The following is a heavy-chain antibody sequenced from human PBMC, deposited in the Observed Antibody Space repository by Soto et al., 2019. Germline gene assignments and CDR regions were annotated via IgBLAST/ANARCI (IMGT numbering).Heavy chain of an antibody. Sequence: QVQLVQSGAEVKKPGSSVKVSCKASGGTFSSYTISWVRQAPGQGLEWMGRIIPILGIANYAQKFQGRVTITADKSTSTAYMELSSLRSEDTAVYYCARYPYGGSYHDAFDIWGQGTMVTVSS. CDR1: GGTFSSYT. D-gene: IGHD5-12*01. J-gene: IGHJ3*02. CDR3: ARYPYGGSYHDAFDI. V-gene: IGHV1-69*02. CDR2: IIPILGIA.